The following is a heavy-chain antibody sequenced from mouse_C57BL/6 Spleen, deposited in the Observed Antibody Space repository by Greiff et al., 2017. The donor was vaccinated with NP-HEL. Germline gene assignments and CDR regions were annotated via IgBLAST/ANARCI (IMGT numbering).Heavy chain of an antibody. J-gene: IGHJ4*01. CDR2: INPSNGGT. V-gene: IGHV1-53*01. D-gene: IGHD2-3*01. CDR3: ASRGYDGHYAMDY. CDR1: GYTFTSYW. Sequence: VKLQQPGTELVKPGASVKLSCKASGYTFTSYWMHWVKQRPGQGLEWIGNINPSNGGTNYNEKFKSKATLTVDKSSSTAYMQLSSLTSEDSAVYYCASRGYDGHYAMDYWGQGTSVTVSS.